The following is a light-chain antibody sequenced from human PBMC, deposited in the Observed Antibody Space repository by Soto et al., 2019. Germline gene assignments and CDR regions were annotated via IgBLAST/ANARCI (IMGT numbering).Light chain of an antibody. CDR2: GAS. CDR3: QQRSVWPIT. Sequence: IVMTQSPATLSVSPGERATLSCRASQSVSSNLAWYQQKPGQAPRLLIYGASTRATGIPARFSGSGSGTEFTLTISSLEPEDFAVYYCQQRSVWPITFGQGTRLEIK. J-gene: IGKJ5*01. V-gene: IGKV3-15*01. CDR1: QSVSSN.